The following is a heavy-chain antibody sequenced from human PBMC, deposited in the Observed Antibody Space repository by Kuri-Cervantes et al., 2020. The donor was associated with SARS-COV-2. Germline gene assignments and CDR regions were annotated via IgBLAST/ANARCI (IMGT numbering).Heavy chain of an antibody. CDR1: GGTFSSYA. J-gene: IGHJ4*02. CDR3: VVGFFSSRKWDY. D-gene: IGHD2-15*01. Sequence: SVKVSCMASGGTFSSYAISWVRQAPGQGLEWMGGIIPIFGTANYAQKFQGRVTMTRDTSTSTVYMELSSLTSEDTAVYFCVVGFFSSRKWDYWGQGTLVTVSS. V-gene: IGHV1-69*05. CDR2: IIPIFGTA.